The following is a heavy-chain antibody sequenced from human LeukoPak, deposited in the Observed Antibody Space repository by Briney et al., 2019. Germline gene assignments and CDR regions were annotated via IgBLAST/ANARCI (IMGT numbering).Heavy chain of an antibody. Sequence: ASVKVSCKASGYTFTSYGISWVRQAPGQGLEWVGWIRTYNGNTNYAHKLHGGVTMTTDTSTSTAYKNLRSLRSDDTAVYYCAREGYSSSGSRHYYYMDVWGKGTTVTVSS. V-gene: IGHV1-18*01. J-gene: IGHJ6*03. D-gene: IGHD3-10*01. CDR1: GYTFTSYG. CDR2: IRTYNGNT. CDR3: AREGYSSSGSRHYYYMDV.